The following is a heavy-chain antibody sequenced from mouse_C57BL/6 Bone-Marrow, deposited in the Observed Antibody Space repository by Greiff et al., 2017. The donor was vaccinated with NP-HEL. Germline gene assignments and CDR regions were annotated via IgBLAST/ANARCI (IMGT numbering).Heavy chain of an antibody. V-gene: IGHV2-2*01. CDR3: ARGDYDRFAY. Sequence: QVQLQQSGPGLVQPSQSLSITCTVSGFSLTSYGVHWVRQSPGKGLEWLRVIWSGGSTDYNAAFISRLSISKDNSKSQVFFKMNSLQADDTAIYYCARGDYDRFAYWGQGTLVTVSA. CDR1: GFSLTSYG. D-gene: IGHD2-4*01. J-gene: IGHJ3*01. CDR2: IWSGGST.